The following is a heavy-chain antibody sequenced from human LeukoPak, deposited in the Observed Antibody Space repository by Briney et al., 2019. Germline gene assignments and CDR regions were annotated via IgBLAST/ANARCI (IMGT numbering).Heavy chain of an antibody. CDR2: LYYTGTT. D-gene: IGHD5-18*01. CDR1: GGYINSYY. J-gene: IGHJ4*02. Sequence: SETLSLTCTVSGGYINSYYWSWIRQPPGKGLEWIGNLYYTGTTNYNPSLKSRVTISADTSKTQFSLNPNSVTAADTAVYYCARAVSEYTYGTRFDYWGQGTLVTVSS. V-gene: IGHV4-59*01. CDR3: ARAVSEYTYGTRFDY.